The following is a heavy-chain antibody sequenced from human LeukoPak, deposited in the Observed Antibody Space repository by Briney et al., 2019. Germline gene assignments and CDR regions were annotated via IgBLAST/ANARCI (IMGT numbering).Heavy chain of an antibody. CDR1: GSTFSGYW. J-gene: IGHJ4*02. CDR3: ARDKGVAAPHTVGHFDT. D-gene: IGHD6-6*01. CDR2: INLDGGAT. V-gene: IGHV3-7*01. Sequence: PGGSLRLSCAVSGSTFSGYWMAWVRQVPGKEPEWVATINLDGGATYYVDSVRGRFTIYRDTAKNSLFLQMNSLRAEDTAMYYCARDKGVAAPHTVGHFDTWGQGTLVTVSS.